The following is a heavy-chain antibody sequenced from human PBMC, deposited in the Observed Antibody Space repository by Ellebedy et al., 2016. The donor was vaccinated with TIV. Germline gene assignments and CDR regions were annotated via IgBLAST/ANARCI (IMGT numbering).Heavy chain of an antibody. V-gene: IGHV4-59*11. Sequence: SETLSLTCTVSSGSITGHHWSWVRRPPGKGLEWIGYIHYSGRTNYNPSLESRITISVDTSKNQFSLKLSSVTAADTAVYYCAKLSAIATAGPNYYHSMDVWGQGTTVTVSS. CDR2: IHYSGRT. CDR1: SGSITGHH. J-gene: IGHJ6*02. D-gene: IGHD6-13*01. CDR3: AKLSAIATAGPNYYHSMDV.